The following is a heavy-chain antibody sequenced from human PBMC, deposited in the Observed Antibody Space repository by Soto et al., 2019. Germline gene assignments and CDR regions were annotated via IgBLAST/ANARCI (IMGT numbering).Heavy chain of an antibody. D-gene: IGHD6-6*01. V-gene: IGHV3-23*01. CDR1: GFTFSSYA. J-gene: IGHJ4*02. Sequence: GGSLRLSCAASGFTFSSYAMSWVRQAPGKGLEWVSAISGSGGSTYYADSVKGRFTISRDNSKYTLYLQMNSLRAEDTAVYYCAKLPDSSSSGVPFDYWGQGTLVTVSS. CDR3: AKLPDSSSSGVPFDY. CDR2: ISGSGGST.